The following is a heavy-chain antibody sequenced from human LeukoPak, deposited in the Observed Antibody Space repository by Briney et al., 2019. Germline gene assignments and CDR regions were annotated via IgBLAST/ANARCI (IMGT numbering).Heavy chain of an antibody. V-gene: IGHV3-7*03. D-gene: IGHD2-15*01. J-gene: IGHJ4*02. CDR2: IKLDGSEK. CDR3: ASSVTKLGYCSGGSCYPLYY. Sequence: GGSLRLSCVASGFTFGKYWMSWVRQAPGKGLEWVANIKLDGSEKNYVDSVKGRFTISRDNSKNTLYLETNSLRAEDTAVYYCASSVTKLGYCSGGSCYPLYYWGQGTLVTVSS. CDR1: GFTFGKYW.